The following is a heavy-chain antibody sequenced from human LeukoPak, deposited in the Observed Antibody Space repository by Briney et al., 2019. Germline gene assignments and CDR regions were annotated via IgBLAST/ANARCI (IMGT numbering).Heavy chain of an antibody. CDR1: GGSISSSNW. D-gene: IGHD1-26*01. Sequence: PSQTLSLTCAVSGGSISSSNWWSWVRQPPGKGLEWIGEIYHSGSTNYNPSLKSRVTISVDTSKNQFSLKLSSVTAADTAVYYCARHLIPHSGSRTLDAFDIWGQGTMVTVSS. CDR3: ARHLIPHSGSRTLDAFDI. CDR2: IYHSGST. V-gene: IGHV4-4*02. J-gene: IGHJ3*02.